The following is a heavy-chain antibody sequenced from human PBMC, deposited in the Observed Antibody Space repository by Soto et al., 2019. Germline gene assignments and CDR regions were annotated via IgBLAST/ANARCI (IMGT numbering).Heavy chain of an antibody. D-gene: IGHD6-6*01. Sequence: SETLSLTCTVSGGSISSYYWSWIRQPPGKGLEWIGYIYYSGSTNYNPSLKSRVTISVDTSKNQFSLKLSSVTAADTAVYYCARVEAARPAAYYYYYMDVWGKGTTVTVSS. CDR3: ARVEAARPAAYYYYYMDV. CDR2: IYYSGST. V-gene: IGHV4-59*08. J-gene: IGHJ6*03. CDR1: GGSISSYY.